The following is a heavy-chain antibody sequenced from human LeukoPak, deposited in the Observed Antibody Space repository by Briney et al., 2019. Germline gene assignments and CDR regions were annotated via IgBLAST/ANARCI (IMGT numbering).Heavy chain of an antibody. Sequence: SETLSLTCAVYGGSFSGYYWSWIRQPPGKGLEWIGEINHSGSTNYNPSLKSRVTISVDTSKNQFSLKLSSVTAANTAVYYCASSRSSPAAFDIWGQGTMVTVSS. CDR1: GGSFSGYY. CDR2: INHSGST. D-gene: IGHD6-13*01. CDR3: ASSRSSPAAFDI. V-gene: IGHV4-34*01. J-gene: IGHJ3*02.